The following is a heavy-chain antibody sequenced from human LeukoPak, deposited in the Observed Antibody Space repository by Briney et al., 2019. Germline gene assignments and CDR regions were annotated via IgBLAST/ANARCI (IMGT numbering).Heavy chain of an antibody. D-gene: IGHD6-25*01. J-gene: IGHJ4*02. CDR3: ARNPAATSPDY. CDR2: ISGSGGST. CDR1: GFTFSSYA. V-gene: IGHV3-23*01. Sequence: GGSLRLSCAASGFTFSSYAMSWVRQAPGKGLEWVSAISGSGGSTYYADSVRGRFTISRDDSKNTLYLQMNSLRAEDTAVYYCARNPAATSPDYWGQGTLVTVSS.